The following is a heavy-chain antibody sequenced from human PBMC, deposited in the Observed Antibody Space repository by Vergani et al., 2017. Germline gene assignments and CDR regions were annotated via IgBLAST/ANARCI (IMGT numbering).Heavy chain of an antibody. CDR1: GYTFSNYY. CDR3: ARGDYDILTGYRY. D-gene: IGHD3-9*01. Sequence: QVQVVQSGAEVKKSGASVKVSCKTSGYTFSNYYMPWVRQAPGQGLEWMGIINPSGGHTNYAQKFQGRVTMTRDTSTSTVYMELSSLRSEDTAIYYCARGDYDILTGYRYWGQGTLVTVSA. V-gene: IGHV1-46*03. J-gene: IGHJ4*02. CDR2: INPSGGHT.